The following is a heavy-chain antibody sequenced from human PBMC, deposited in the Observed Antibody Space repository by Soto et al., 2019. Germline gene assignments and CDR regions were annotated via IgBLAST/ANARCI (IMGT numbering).Heavy chain of an antibody. J-gene: IGHJ3*02. CDR3: AREVAADGTFREDVFDI. D-gene: IGHD6-13*01. CDR1: RVTFSNHA. V-gene: IGHV1-69*12. CDR2: IIPIFTTT. Sequence: QVQLVQSGAEVKKPGSSMKVSCKTSRVTFSNHAINWVRQAPGQGLEWMGRIIPIFTTTDYAQRFQGRVTITADESTITAYMELSSLKHDDTAVYYCAREVAADGTFREDVFDIWGQGTMVTVSS.